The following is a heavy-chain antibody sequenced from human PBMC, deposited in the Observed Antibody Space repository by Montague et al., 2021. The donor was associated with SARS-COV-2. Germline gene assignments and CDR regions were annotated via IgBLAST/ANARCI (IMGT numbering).Heavy chain of an antibody. Sequence: TLSLTCTVSGGSISSGGYYWSWIRQHPGKGLEWLGYIYYSGSTYYNPSLKSRVTISVDTSKNQFSLKLSSVTAADTAVYYCASTYGSNLGYYYYYMDVGGKGTTVTVSS. CDR3: ASTYGSNLGYYYYYMDV. V-gene: IGHV4-31*03. CDR1: GGSISSGGYY. D-gene: IGHD4-23*01. CDR2: IYYSGST. J-gene: IGHJ6*03.